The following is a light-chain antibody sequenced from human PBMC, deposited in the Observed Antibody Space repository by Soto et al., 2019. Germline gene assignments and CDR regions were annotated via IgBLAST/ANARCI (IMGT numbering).Light chain of an antibody. CDR3: QQRGDWPLYT. V-gene: IGKV3-11*01. CDR1: QSISYN. Sequence: IVLTQSPATLSLSPGERATLSCRASQSISYNLAWYQQKPGQAPRLLIYDASNRATGVPARFSGSWSGTDFTLSISSLEPEDFAVYYCQQRGDWPLYTFCQGSRLEIK. J-gene: IGKJ2*01. CDR2: DAS.